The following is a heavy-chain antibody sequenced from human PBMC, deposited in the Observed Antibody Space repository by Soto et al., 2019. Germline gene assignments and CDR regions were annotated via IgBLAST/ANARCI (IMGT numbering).Heavy chain of an antibody. Sequence: EVQLVESGGGLVQPGGSLRLSCAASGFTFSDHYMDWVRQAPGKGLEWVGRIKDRGSSYITEYAASVKGRFTISRDDIKNSRYLQMNILKTEDTSVYYCAAIRTVVGYWGQGPLVTLSS. CDR3: AAIRTVVGY. V-gene: IGHV3-72*01. CDR2: IKDRGSSYIT. J-gene: IGHJ4*02. D-gene: IGHD3-10*01. CDR1: GFTFSDHY.